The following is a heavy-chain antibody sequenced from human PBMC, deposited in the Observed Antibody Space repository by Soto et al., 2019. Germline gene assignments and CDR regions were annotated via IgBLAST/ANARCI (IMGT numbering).Heavy chain of an antibody. V-gene: IGHV3-7*04. CDR3: TRDPPGGGPNFDY. J-gene: IGHJ4*02. D-gene: IGHD3-16*01. Sequence: GGSLRLSCVASGFTFSNYWMNWVRQAPGKGLEWVASIKQDGTEKYYVDSVKGRFIISRDNLENSLFLQMNSLRAEDTALYYCTRDPPGGGPNFDYWGQGTLVTVSS. CDR1: GFTFSNYW. CDR2: IKQDGTEK.